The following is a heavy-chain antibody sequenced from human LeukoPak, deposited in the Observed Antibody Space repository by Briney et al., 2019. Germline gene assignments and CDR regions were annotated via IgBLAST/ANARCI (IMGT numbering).Heavy chain of an antibody. CDR3: AREGYDILTGPFDY. CDR2: ISSNGGST. V-gene: IGHV3-64*01. Sequence: WGSLRLSCAASGFTFSSYGMHWVRQAPGKGLEYVSAISSNGGSTYYANSVKGRFTISRDNSKNTLYLQMGSLRAEDMAVYYCAREGYDILTGPFDYWGQGTLVTVSS. J-gene: IGHJ4*02. CDR1: GFTFSSYG. D-gene: IGHD3-9*01.